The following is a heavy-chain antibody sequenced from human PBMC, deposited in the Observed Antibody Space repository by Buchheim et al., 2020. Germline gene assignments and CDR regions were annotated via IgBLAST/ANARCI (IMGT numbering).Heavy chain of an antibody. D-gene: IGHD6-13*01. Sequence: QVQLVQSGAEVKKPGASVKVSCKASGYTFTSYAMHWVRQAPGQRLEWMGWINAGNGNTKYSQKFQGRVTITRDTSASTAYMELSSLRSEDTAVYYCARSGGGGREKSSIDVIAAAGTTKAFDYWGQGTL. J-gene: IGHJ4*02. CDR3: ARSGGGGREKSSIDVIAAAGTTKAFDY. CDR1: GYTFTSYA. V-gene: IGHV1-3*01. CDR2: INAGNGNT.